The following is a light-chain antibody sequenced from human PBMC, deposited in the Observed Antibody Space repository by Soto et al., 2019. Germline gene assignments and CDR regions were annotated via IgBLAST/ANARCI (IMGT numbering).Light chain of an antibody. CDR1: QDIRNY. V-gene: IGKV1-33*01. CDR2: DAS. J-gene: IGKJ4*01. Sequence: DIQMTQSPSSLSASVGNRVTITCQARQDIRNYLNWYQQKPGKATKLLICDASNLETGVPSRFSGSGSGTDFTFTISSLQPEDIATYYCQQYDNLLTFGGGTKVDIK. CDR3: QQYDNLLT.